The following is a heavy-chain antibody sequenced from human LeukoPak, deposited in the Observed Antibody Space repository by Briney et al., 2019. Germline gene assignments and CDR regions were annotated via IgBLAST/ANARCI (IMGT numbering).Heavy chain of an antibody. CDR2: IWYDGSNK. Sequence: GGSLRLSCAASGFTFSSYGMHWVRQAPGKGLEWVAVIWYDGSNKYYADSVKGRFTISRDNSKDTLYLEMNSLRAEDTAVYYCAKDIAYGSADYYFDSWGQGTLVTVSS. CDR1: GFTFSSYG. D-gene: IGHD3-10*01. CDR3: AKDIAYGSADYYFDS. V-gene: IGHV3-33*03. J-gene: IGHJ4*02.